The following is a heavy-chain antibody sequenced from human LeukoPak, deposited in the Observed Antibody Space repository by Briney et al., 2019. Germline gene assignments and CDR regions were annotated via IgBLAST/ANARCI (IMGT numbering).Heavy chain of an antibody. D-gene: IGHD6-13*01. CDR2: ISYDGSNK. V-gene: IGHV3-30*18. J-gene: IGHJ4*02. CDR3: VKDMAAAGCFDY. Sequence: GGSLRLSCAASGFTFSSYAMHWVRQAPGKGLEWVAVISYDGSNKYYADSVKGRFTISRDNSKNTLYLQMSSLRAEDTAVYYCVKDMAAAGCFDYWGQGTLVTVSS. CDR1: GFTFSSYA.